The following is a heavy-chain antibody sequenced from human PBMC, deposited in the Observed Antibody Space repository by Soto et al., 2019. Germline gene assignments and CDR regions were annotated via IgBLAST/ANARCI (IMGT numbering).Heavy chain of an antibody. CDR1: GLTFSSHA. CDR3: AKGGGSSSWYWYFDL. Sequence: EVPLLESGGGLGQPGGSLRLSCAASGLTFSSHAMNWVRQAPGKGLEWVSGISGSGGSTYYADSVKGRFTISRDNSKNTLYLQMNSLRAEDTAVYYCAKGGGSSSWYWYFDLWGRGTLVTVSS. D-gene: IGHD6-13*01. J-gene: IGHJ2*01. CDR2: ISGSGGST. V-gene: IGHV3-23*01.